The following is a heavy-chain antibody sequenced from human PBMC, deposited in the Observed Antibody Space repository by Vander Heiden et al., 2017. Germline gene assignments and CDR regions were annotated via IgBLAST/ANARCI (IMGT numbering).Heavy chain of an antibody. Sequence: EVNLVESGGGLIQPGGSLRLSCSASGFTFSTYGMSWVRQAEGKGLEWVSGIGKVGDTYYSGSVKGRFTISRENAKNSLYLQMNTLGAWDAAVYYCVRGGDGFDYWGQGIMVTVSS. J-gene: IGHJ4*02. D-gene: IGHD3-10*01. CDR2: IGKVGDT. CDR1: GFTFSTYG. CDR3: VRGGDGFDY. V-gene: IGHV3-13*01.